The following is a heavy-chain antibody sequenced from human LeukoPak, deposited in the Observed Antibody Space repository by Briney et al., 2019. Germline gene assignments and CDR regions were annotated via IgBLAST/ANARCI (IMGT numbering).Heavy chain of an antibody. CDR2: INTDGSTI. CDR1: GFTFSSYW. D-gene: IGHD4-17*01. Sequence: GGSLRLSCAPSGFTFSSYWMHWVRQAPGKGLVWVSRINTDGSTITYADSVKGRFTISRDNAKNTLYLQMNSLRAEDTALYYCAKSSDYGDDYWGQGTLVTVSS. J-gene: IGHJ4*02. V-gene: IGHV3-74*01. CDR3: AKSSDYGDDY.